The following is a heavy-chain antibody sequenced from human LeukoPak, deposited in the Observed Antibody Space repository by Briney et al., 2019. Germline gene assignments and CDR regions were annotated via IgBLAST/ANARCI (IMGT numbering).Heavy chain of an antibody. Sequence: PGTSLRLSCEASGFTFSTYAMHWVRQAPGKGLEWVADISYDASKKYYADSVRGRFTISRDNSKNPLYLQMTGLRAEDTAVYYCAREITHSIWGQGTMVTVSS. CDR1: GFTFSTYA. CDR2: ISYDASKK. V-gene: IGHV3-30*04. CDR3: AREITHSI. J-gene: IGHJ3*02. D-gene: IGHD2-21*01.